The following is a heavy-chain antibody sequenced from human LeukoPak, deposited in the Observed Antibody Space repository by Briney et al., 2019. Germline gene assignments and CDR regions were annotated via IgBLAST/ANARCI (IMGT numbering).Heavy chain of an antibody. V-gene: IGHV3-33*08. Sequence: GGSLRLSCAAPGFTFSHYGMHWVRQAPGKGLEWVAVIWYDGSNKYYVDSVKGRFTISRDNSKNTLYLQMNSLRAEDTAVYYCARDQNEGYGDYFYYFDYWGQGTLVTVSS. D-gene: IGHD4-17*01. J-gene: IGHJ4*02. CDR1: GFTFSHYG. CDR2: IWYDGSNK. CDR3: ARDQNEGYGDYFYYFDY.